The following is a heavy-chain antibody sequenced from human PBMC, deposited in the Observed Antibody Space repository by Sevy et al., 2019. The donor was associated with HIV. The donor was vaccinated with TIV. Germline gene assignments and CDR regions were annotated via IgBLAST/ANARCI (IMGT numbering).Heavy chain of an antibody. Sequence: GESLKISCAASGLTFNSYWMTWVRQAPGKGLEWVANINQDGSEKYYVDSVKGRFTISRDNSQNSLSLQMNTLRVDDTAVYFCAREGSSYDTYYYDYAMDLWGLGTTVTVSS. CDR2: INQDGSEK. J-gene: IGHJ6*02. CDR3: AREGSSYDTYYYDYAMDL. V-gene: IGHV3-7*01. CDR1: GLTFNSYW. D-gene: IGHD3-10*01.